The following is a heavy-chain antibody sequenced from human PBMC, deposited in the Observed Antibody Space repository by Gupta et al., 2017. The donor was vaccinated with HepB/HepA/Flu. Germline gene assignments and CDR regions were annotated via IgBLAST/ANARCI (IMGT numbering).Heavy chain of an antibody. D-gene: IGHD3-16*01. J-gene: IGHJ6*03. CDR1: GGSISSGGYY. V-gene: IGHV4-31*11. Sequence: AVSGGSISSGGYYWSWIRQHPGKGLEWIGYIYYSGSTYYNPSLKSRVTISVDTSKNQFSLKLSSVTAADTAVYYCARDSQGGRSLGYYYMDVWGKGTTVTVSS. CDR3: ARDSQGGRSLGYYYMDV. CDR2: IYYSGST.